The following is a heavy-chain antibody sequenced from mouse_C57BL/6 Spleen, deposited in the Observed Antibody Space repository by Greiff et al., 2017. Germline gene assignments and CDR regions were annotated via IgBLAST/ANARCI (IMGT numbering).Heavy chain of an antibody. V-gene: IGHV1-50*01. D-gene: IGHD3-2*02. Sequence: QVQLQQPGAELVKPGASVKLSCKASGYTFTSYWMQWVNQRPGQGLEWIGEIDPSDSYTNYNQKFKGKATLTVDTSSSTAYMQLSSLTSEDSAYYACASEDDGSGYVGYWGQGTTLTVSS. CDR2: IDPSDSYT. CDR3: ASEDDGSGYVGY. CDR1: GYTFTSYW. J-gene: IGHJ2*01.